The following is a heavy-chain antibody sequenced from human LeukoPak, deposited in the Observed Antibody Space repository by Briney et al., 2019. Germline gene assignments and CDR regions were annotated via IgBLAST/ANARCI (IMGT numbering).Heavy chain of an antibody. V-gene: IGHV3-9*01. CDR1: GFTFDDYA. CDR2: ISWNSGSI. Sequence: PGGSLRLSCAASGFTFDDYAMHWVRQAPGKGLEWVSGISWNSGSIGYADSVKGRFTISRDNAKNSLYLQMNSLRAEDRALYYCAKADLPSTISQYYFDYWGQGTLVTVSS. CDR3: AKADLPSTISQYYFDY. D-gene: IGHD3-3*01. J-gene: IGHJ4*02.